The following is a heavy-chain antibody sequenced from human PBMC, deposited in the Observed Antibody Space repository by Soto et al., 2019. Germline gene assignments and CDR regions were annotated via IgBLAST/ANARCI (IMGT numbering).Heavy chain of an antibody. CDR3: ARASPRGRYFDWLIFPLGH. V-gene: IGHV3-20*04. Sequence: LRLSCAASGFSFDDYGMSWVRQVPGKRLEWVAGINWNGRTKDYVDSVKGRFTISRDTAKSSVYLQMNSLRAEDTALYFCARASPRGRYFDWLIFPLGHWGQGTLVTVSS. J-gene: IGHJ4*02. CDR1: GFSFDDYG. CDR2: INWNGRTK. D-gene: IGHD3-9*01.